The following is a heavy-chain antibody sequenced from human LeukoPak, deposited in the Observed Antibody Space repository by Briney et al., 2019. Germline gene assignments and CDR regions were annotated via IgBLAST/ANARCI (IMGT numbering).Heavy chain of an antibody. V-gene: IGHV3-9*01. J-gene: IGHJ4*02. CDR1: GFTFDDYA. CDR2: ISWNSGSI. CDR3: ATGRTKKY. Sequence: PGRSLRLSCAASGFTFDDYAMHWVRQAPGKGLEWVSGISWNSGSIGYADSVKGRFTISRDNAKNSLYLQMNSLRAEDTAVYYCATGRTKKYWGQGTLVTVSS. D-gene: IGHD2-8*01.